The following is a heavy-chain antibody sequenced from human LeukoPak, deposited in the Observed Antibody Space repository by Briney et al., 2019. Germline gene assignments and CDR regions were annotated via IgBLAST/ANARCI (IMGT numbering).Heavy chain of an antibody. CDR3: ARDHGTDGTTFTLNFDC. J-gene: IGHJ4*02. CDR2: INPNNGAT. CDR1: GYRFPSYY. V-gene: IGHV1-2*02. D-gene: IGHD1-1*01. Sequence: GASVKVSCKASGYRFPSYYIHWVRQAPGQGLEWMGWINPNNGATKYAQKFQGGVTLTTDTSLTTVFMELTWLTSDDTATYYCARDHGTDGTTFTLNFDCWGRGTLVTVSS.